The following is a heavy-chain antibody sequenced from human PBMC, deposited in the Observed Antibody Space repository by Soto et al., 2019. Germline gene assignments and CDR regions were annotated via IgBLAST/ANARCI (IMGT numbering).Heavy chain of an antibody. CDR3: AKDWYDFWSGYPRAYGSYYYMDV. CDR1: GFTFSSYA. J-gene: IGHJ6*03. Sequence: HPGGSLRLSCAASGFTFSSYAMNWVRQAPGKGLEWVSAISGSGGSTYYADSVKGRFTISRDSSKNTLYLQMNSLRAEDTAVYYCAKDWYDFWSGYPRAYGSYYYMDVWGKGTTVTVSS. V-gene: IGHV3-23*01. D-gene: IGHD3-3*01. CDR2: ISGSGGST.